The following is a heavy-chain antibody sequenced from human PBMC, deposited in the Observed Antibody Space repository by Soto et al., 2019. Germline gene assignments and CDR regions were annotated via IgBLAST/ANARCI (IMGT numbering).Heavy chain of an antibody. CDR3: ARDAVPRNGDYDWFDP. CDR2: FGGGEA. Sequence: EVQLLDSGGDWVQRGESLSPSFAAPGSTLNFLARPGAARPQGRGRGWVATFGGGEAYNADSVKGRFTISRDDSKNAIFLQMDSLRVEDTAMYYCARDAVPRNGDYDWFDPWGQGTLVTVSS. D-gene: IGHD4-17*01. J-gene: IGHJ5*02. V-gene: IGHV3-23*01. CDR1: GSTLNFLA.